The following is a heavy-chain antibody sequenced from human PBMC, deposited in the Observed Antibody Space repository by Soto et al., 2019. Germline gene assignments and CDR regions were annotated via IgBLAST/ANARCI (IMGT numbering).Heavy chain of an antibody. D-gene: IGHD3-3*01. CDR2: IYYSGST. CDR3: ARGGGYYDFWSGYFPTGEYYYYYMDV. V-gene: IGHV4-59*01. Sequence: SETLSLTCTVSGGSISSYYWSWIRQPPGKGLEWIGYIYYSGSTNYNPSLKSRVTISVDTSKNQFSLKLSSVTAADTAVYYCARGGGYYDFWSGYFPTGEYYYYYMDVWGKGTTVTVSS. J-gene: IGHJ6*03. CDR1: GGSISSYY.